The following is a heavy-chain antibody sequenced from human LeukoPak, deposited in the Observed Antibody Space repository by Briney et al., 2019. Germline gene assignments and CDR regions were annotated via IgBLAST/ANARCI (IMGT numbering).Heavy chain of an antibody. Sequence: ASVKVSCKASGYTFPSYFMHWVRQAPGQGLERMGIINPTGGSTTYAQKFQGRVTMTRDTSTSTVYMELSSLRSGDTAVYYCARTAARRFDYWGQGTLVTVSS. CDR1: GYTFPSYF. CDR3: ARTAARRFDY. J-gene: IGHJ4*02. CDR2: INPTGGST. V-gene: IGHV1-46*01. D-gene: IGHD6-6*01.